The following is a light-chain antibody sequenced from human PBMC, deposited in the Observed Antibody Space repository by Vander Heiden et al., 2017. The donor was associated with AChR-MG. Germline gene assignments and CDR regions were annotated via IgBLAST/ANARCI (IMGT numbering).Light chain of an antibody. CDR2: DGT. Sequence: QSALPQPRSVSGSPGQSVTISFPGTSSDVGGFNFVSWYQQHPGEVPKLMIYDGTKRTAGVADSFSGSKTGNTAALTISGRQKDEDADYYCSSYAGRYSLVFGGGTKLTVL. V-gene: IGLV2-11*01. CDR3: SSYAGRYSLV. J-gene: IGLJ3*02. CDR1: SSDVGGFNF.